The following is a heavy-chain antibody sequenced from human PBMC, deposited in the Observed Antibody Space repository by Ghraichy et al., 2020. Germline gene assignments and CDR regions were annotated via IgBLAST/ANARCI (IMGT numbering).Heavy chain of an antibody. V-gene: IGHV3-30*18. CDR2: ISYDGSNK. D-gene: IGHD2-2*01. Sequence: GESLNISCAASGFTFSSYGMHWVRQAPGKGLEWVAVISYDGSNKYYADSVKGRFTISRDNSKNTLYLQMNSLRAEDTAVYYCAKESPRIYCSSTSCPFDYWGQGTLVTVSS. J-gene: IGHJ4*02. CDR3: AKESPRIYCSSTSCPFDY. CDR1: GFTFSSYG.